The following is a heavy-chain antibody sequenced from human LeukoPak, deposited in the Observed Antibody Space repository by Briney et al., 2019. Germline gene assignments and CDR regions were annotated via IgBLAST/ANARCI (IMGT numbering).Heavy chain of an antibody. J-gene: IGHJ6*02. Sequence: PGGSLRLSCEASGFTFRDHYMSWIRQPPGKGPEWVSYISTTGDTIHYRDSVKGRFTLSRDNTKNSLYLQMNTLRVEDTAVYYCAKARPLSRWDYYYYGMDVWGQGTTVTVSS. CDR2: ISTTGDTI. D-gene: IGHD5-24*01. CDR1: GFTFRDHY. V-gene: IGHV3-11*01. CDR3: AKARPLSRWDYYYYGMDV.